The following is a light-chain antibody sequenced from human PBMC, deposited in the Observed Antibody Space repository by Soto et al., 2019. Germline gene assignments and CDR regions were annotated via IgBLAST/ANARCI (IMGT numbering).Light chain of an antibody. CDR2: QVS. CDR3: STYTGSNTPYV. Sequence: QSVLTQPASVSGSPGQSISISCTGATSDIGNYNYFSWYQQHPGKAPKLIIYQVSNRPSGVSNRFSGSKSGNTASLTISGLQADDEADYYCSTYTGSNTPYVFATGTTLTV. V-gene: IGLV2-14*01. J-gene: IGLJ1*01. CDR1: TSDIGNYNY.